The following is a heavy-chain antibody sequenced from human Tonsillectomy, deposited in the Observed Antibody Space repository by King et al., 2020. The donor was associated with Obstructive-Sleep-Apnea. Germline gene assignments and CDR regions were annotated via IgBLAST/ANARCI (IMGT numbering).Heavy chain of an antibody. CDR3: ARDRWLQGFLDY. D-gene: IGHD5-24*01. CDR2: ISYDGSNK. V-gene: IGHV3-30*04. CDR1: GFTFSSYA. Sequence: QLVQSGGGVVQPGRSLRLSCAASGFTFSSYAMHWVRQAPGKGLEWVAVISYDGSNKYYADSVKGRFTISRDNSKNTLYLQMNSLRAEDTAVYYCARDRWLQGFLDYWGQGTLVTVSS. J-gene: IGHJ4*02.